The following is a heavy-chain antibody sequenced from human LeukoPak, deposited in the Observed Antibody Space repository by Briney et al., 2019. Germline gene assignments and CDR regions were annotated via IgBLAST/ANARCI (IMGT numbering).Heavy chain of an antibody. J-gene: IGHJ2*01. CDR1: GGSISSYY. V-gene: IGHV4-59*01. D-gene: IGHD6-13*01. CDR2: IYYSGST. Sequence: SGTLSLTCTVSGGSISSYYWSWIRQPPGKGLEWIGYIYYSGSTNYNPSLKSRVTISVDTSKNQFSLKLSSVTAADTAVYYCARVVGLDSSSWDGGWYFDLWGRGTLVTVSS. CDR3: ARVVGLDSSSWDGGWYFDL.